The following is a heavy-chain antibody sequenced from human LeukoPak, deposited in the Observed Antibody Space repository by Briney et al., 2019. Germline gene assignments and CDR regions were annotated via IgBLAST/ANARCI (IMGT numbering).Heavy chain of an antibody. CDR2: ISGSGGST. CDR3: AKGGYVSGRSEYFQH. Sequence: GGSLRLSCAASGFTFSSYAMSWVRQAPGKGLEWVSAISGSGGSTYYADSVKGRFTISRDNSKNTLYLQMNSLRAEDTAVYYCAKGGYVSGRSEYFQHWGQGTLVTVSS. D-gene: IGHD3-10*01. CDR1: GFTFSSYA. V-gene: IGHV3-23*01. J-gene: IGHJ1*01.